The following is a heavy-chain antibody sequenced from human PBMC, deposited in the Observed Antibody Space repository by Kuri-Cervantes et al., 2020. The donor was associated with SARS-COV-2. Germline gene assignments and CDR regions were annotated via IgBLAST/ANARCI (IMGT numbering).Heavy chain of an antibody. J-gene: IGHJ5*02. CDR2: IYYSGST. V-gene: IGHV4-30-4*08. D-gene: IGHD3-3*01. CDR3: ATKGGGGLRFLEWLWGPWFDP. Sequence: LRLSCTVSGGSISSGDYYWSWIRQPPGKGLEWIGYIYYSGSTYYNPSLKSPVTISVDASKNQFSLKLSSVTAADTAVYYCATKGGGGLRFLEWLWGPWFDPWGQGTLVTVSS. CDR1: GGSISSGDYY.